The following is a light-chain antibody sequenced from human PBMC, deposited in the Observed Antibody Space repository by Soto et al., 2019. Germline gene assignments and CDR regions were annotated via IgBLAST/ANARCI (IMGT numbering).Light chain of an antibody. J-gene: IGLJ1*01. Sequence: QSVLTQPASVSGSPGQSITISCTGTSSDVGGYNYVSWYQQHPGKAPKLMIYEVSNRPSGVSNRFSGSKSGNTASLTISGLQAEDEADYYCRSYTSSSIYVFGTGTKV. CDR2: EVS. V-gene: IGLV2-14*01. CDR3: RSYTSSSIYV. CDR1: SSDVGGYNY.